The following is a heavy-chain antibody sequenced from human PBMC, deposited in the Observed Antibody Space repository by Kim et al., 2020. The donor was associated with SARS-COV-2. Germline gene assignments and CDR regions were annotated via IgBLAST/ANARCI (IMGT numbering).Heavy chain of an antibody. V-gene: IGHV3-30*01. CDR3: ARGRLLV. CDR2: RSTR. D-gene: IGHD2-15*01. J-gene: IGHJ6*02. Sequence: RSTRYYADPGKGRFTITSDNSKTTLYLHMNSLRAEDTAVYYCARGRLLVWGQGTTVTVSS.